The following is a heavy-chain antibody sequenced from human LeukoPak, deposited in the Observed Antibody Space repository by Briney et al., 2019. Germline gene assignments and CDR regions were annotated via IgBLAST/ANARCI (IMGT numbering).Heavy chain of an antibody. J-gene: IGHJ4*02. Sequence: GGSLRLSCAASGFTFSNAWMNWVRQAPGKGLEWVSVIYSGGSTYYADSVKGRFTISRDNSKNTLYLQMNSLRAEDTAVYYCARDMKLLGQFDYWGQGTLVTVSS. V-gene: IGHV3-53*01. CDR1: GFTFSNAW. D-gene: IGHD1-26*01. CDR3: ARDMKLLGQFDY. CDR2: IYSGGST.